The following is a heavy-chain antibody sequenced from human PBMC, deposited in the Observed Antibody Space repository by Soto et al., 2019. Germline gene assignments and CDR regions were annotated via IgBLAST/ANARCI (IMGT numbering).Heavy chain of an antibody. CDR3: ARETYYAMGYSSGLEHWYFDL. V-gene: IGHV1-2*04. CDR1: GYTFTGYY. CDR2: INPNSGGT. D-gene: IGHD6-19*01. Sequence: QVQLVQSGAEVKKPGASVKVSCKASGYTFTGYYMHWVRQAPGQGLEWMGWINPNSGGTNYAQKFQGWVTMTRDTSISTAYMELSRLRSDDTAVYYCARETYYAMGYSSGLEHWYFDLWGRGTLVTVSS. J-gene: IGHJ2*01.